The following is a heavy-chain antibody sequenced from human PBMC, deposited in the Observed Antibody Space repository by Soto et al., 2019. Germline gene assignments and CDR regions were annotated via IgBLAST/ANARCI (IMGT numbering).Heavy chain of an antibody. Sequence: PGESLKISCKGSGYNFAGYWIAWVRQMPGKVLELMGIIYPSDSDTRYRPSFQGQVTISADKSISSAYLQWSSLRASDTAMYYCARGGVSTRTFDYWGQGTPVNVSS. CDR1: GYNFAGYW. CDR3: ARGGVSTRTFDY. D-gene: IGHD3-3*01. V-gene: IGHV5-51*01. CDR2: IYPSDSDT. J-gene: IGHJ4*02.